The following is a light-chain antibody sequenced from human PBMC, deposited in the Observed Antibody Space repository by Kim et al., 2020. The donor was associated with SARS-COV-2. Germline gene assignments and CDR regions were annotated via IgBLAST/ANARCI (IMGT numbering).Light chain of an antibody. CDR3: QQSYITPFT. CDR1: QSISNH. V-gene: IGKV1-39*01. CDR2: AAS. J-gene: IGKJ3*01. Sequence: DIQMTQSPSSLSASVGDRVTISCRTSQSISNHLNWYHQKPGRAPKLLIYAASTLQGGVPSRFSGSGSETDFTLTISSLQPEDFATYFCQQSYITPFTCGPGTKVDIK.